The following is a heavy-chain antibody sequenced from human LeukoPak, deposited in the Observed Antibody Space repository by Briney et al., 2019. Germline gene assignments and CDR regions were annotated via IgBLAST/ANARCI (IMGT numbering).Heavy chain of an antibody. J-gene: IGHJ4*02. CDR2: ITSSSSYT. CDR1: GFTFSSDS. CDR3: AKAADIQDESDY. Sequence: GGSLRLSCAASGFTFSSDSMNWVRQAQGKGLEWVASITSSSSYTYYAGSVKGRFTISRDNAKNSLYLQMNSLRAEDTAVYYCAKAADIQDESDYWGQGTLVTVSS. V-gene: IGHV3-21*01. D-gene: IGHD5-12*01.